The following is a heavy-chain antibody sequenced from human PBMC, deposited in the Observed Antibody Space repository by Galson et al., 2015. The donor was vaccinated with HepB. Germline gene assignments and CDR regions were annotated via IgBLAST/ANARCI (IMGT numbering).Heavy chain of an antibody. J-gene: IGHJ4*02. CDR3: ARDQSGKDF. CDR1: GFTFSNNW. Sequence: SLRLSCAASGFTFSNNWMSWVRQAPGKVLDWLANINQDGGEERYVDSVKGRFTVSRDNARNSLFLQMNSLRAEDTAVYYCARDQSGKDFWGQGTLVTVSS. V-gene: IGHV3-7*01. CDR2: INQDGGEE. D-gene: IGHD4-23*01.